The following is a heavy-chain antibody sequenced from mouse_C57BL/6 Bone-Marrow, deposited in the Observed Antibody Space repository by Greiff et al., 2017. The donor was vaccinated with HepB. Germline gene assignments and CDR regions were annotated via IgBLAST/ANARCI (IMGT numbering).Heavy chain of an antibody. CDR1: GYTFTSYW. J-gene: IGHJ1*03. V-gene: IGHV1-55*01. Sequence: QVQLQQPGAELVKPGASVKMSCKASGYTFTSYWITWVKQRPGQGLEWIGDIYPGSGSTNYNEKFKSKATLTADKSSSTAYMQFSSLTSEDSAIYYCARRVLLRYWYFDVWGTGTTVTVSS. CDR3: ARRVLLRYWYFDV. D-gene: IGHD1-1*01. CDR2: IYPGSGST.